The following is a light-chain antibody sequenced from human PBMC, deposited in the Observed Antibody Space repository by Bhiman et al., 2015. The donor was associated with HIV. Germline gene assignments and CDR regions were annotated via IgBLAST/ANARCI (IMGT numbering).Light chain of an antibody. Sequence: SYELTQPPSVSVSPGQTASITCSGDKLGDKYASWYQQKPGQSPVLVIYQNNKRPSGIPERFSGSASGNTATLTISGTQAMDEADYYCQTWDNYTPVIFGGGTKLSVL. CDR1: KLGDKY. CDR2: QNN. CDR3: QTWDNYTPVI. V-gene: IGLV3-1*01. J-gene: IGLJ2*01.